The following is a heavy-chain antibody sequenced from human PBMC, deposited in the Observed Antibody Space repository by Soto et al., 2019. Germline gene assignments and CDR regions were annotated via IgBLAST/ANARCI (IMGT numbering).Heavy chain of an antibody. CDR3: ARETYYFDY. J-gene: IGHJ4*02. Sequence: QVQLVESGGGVVQPGRSLRLSCAASGFTFSNYPVHWVRQAPGKGLEWVAVISFDGSNKYYADSMKGRFTISRDNSKNTLYLQMNSLRVEDTAVYYCARETYYFDYWGQGTLVTVSS. CDR2: ISFDGSNK. CDR1: GFTFSNYP. V-gene: IGHV3-30-3*01.